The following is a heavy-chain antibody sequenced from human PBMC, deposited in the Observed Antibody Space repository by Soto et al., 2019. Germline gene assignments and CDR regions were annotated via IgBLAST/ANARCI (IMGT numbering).Heavy chain of an antibody. V-gene: IGHV3-23*01. CDR2: LTGSSSNI. CDR3: AASESYHKAAY. D-gene: IGHD3-10*01. CDR1: GFSFRNYA. J-gene: IGHJ4*02. Sequence: PGGSLRLSCAASGFSFRNYAMSWVRQAPGKGLEWISTLTGSSSNIYYADSVKGRFAISRDNSKHTLYLQMNSLTADDAAVYYCAASESYHKAAYWGQGTLVTVSS.